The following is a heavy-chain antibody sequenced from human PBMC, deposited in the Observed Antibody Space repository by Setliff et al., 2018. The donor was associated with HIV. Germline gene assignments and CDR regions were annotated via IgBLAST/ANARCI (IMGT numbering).Heavy chain of an antibody. CDR3: ARGVPGD. D-gene: IGHD3-16*01. Sequence: SETLSLTCAVYGASFSAYYWSWIRQPPGKGLEWIGEINYSGSTNYKASLKSRVTISADTSKNQFSLKLSSVTAADTAVYYCARGVPGDWDQGMLVTVSS. J-gene: IGHJ4*02. CDR1: GASFSAYY. CDR2: INYSGST. V-gene: IGHV4-34*01.